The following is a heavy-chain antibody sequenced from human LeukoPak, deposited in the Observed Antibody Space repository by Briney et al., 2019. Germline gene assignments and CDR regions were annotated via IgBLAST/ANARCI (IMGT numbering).Heavy chain of an antibody. CDR2: ISSSGSTI. J-gene: IGHJ3*02. CDR3: AREGPPFPAFDI. Sequence: GGSLRLSCAASGFTFSAYYMSWIRQAPGKGLEWVSYISSSGSTIYYAGSVKGRFTISRDNAKNSLYLQMNSLRAEDTAVYYCAREGPPFPAFDIWGQGTMVTVSS. V-gene: IGHV3-11*01. CDR1: GFTFSAYY.